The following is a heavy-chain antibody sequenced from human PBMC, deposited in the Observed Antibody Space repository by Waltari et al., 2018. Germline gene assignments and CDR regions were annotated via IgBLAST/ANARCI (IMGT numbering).Heavy chain of an antibody. D-gene: IGHD3-16*01. CDR2: MNPNSGNT. V-gene: IGHV1-8*01. CDR1: GYTFTSYD. CDR3: ARALPQTLGMDV. J-gene: IGHJ6*02. Sequence: QVQLVQSGAEVKKPGASVKVSCKASGYTFTSYDINWVRQATGQGLEWMGWMNPNSGNTGYAQKFQGRVTRTRDTSISTAYMELSRLRSDDTAVYYCARALPQTLGMDVWGQGTTVTVSS.